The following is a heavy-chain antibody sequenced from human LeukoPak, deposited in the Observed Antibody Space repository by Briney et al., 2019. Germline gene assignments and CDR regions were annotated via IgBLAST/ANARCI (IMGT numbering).Heavy chain of an antibody. CDR1: GFTFSSYA. J-gene: IGHJ4*02. D-gene: IGHD3-22*01. Sequence: PGGSLRLSCAASGFTFSSYAMSWVRQAPGKGLEWVSAISGSGGSTYYADSVKGRFTISRDNSKNTLYLQMNSLRAEDTAVYYCAKDLGEPMDYYYYDSSGCYSFGGFDYWGQGTLVTVSS. CDR2: ISGSGGST. CDR3: AKDLGEPMDYYYYDSSGCYSFGGFDY. V-gene: IGHV3-23*01.